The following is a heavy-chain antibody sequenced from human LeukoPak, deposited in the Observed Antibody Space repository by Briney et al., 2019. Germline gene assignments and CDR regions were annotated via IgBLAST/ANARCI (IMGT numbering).Heavy chain of an antibody. CDR2: IRYDGSNK. Sequence: GGSLRLSCAASGFTFSGYGMHWVRQAPGKGLEWVAFIRYDGSNKYYADSVKGRFTISRDNSKNTLYLQMNSLRAEDTAVYYCAKGGKSGCTNGVCSLGYWGQGTLVTVSS. D-gene: IGHD2-8*01. CDR3: AKGGKSGCTNGVCSLGY. J-gene: IGHJ4*02. CDR1: GFTFSGYG. V-gene: IGHV3-30*02.